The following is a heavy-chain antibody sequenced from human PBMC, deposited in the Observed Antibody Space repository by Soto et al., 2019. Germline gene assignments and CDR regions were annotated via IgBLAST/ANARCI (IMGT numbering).Heavy chain of an antibody. D-gene: IGHD2-21*01. CDR1: GFTFSAYA. Sequence: GGSLRLSCAASGFTFSAYAMDWVRQAPGKEMEWVAVVSSSGTRAWYGDSVRGRFTISRDNSKNTLYLQMNSLRDEDTAVFYCVRDPENDHGLLFDYWGLGTLVTVSS. J-gene: IGHJ4*02. CDR3: VRDPENDHGLLFDY. CDR2: VSSSGTRA. V-gene: IGHV3-23*01.